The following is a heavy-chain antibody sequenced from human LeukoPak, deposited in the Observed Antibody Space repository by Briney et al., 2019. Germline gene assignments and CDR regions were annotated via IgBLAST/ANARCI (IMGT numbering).Heavy chain of an antibody. CDR3: ARVWISGNYSSTSCYRDYFDY. J-gene: IGHJ4*02. Sequence: PSETLSLTCTVSGGSISSYYWSWIRQPAGKGLEWIGRIYTSGSTNYNPSLKSRVAMSVDTSKNQFSLKLSSVTAADTAVYYCARVWISGNYSSTSCYRDYFDYWGQGTLVTVSS. V-gene: IGHV4-4*07. CDR1: GGSISSYY. CDR2: IYTSGST. D-gene: IGHD2-2*02.